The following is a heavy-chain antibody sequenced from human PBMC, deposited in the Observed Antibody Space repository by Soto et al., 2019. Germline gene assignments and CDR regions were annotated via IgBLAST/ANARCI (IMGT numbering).Heavy chain of an antibody. J-gene: IGHJ6*02. Sequence: TGGSLRLSSAAWGFTFSSYSMNWVRQAPGKGLEWVSSISSSSSYIYYADSVKGRFTISRDNAKNSLYLQRNSLRAEDTAVYYCARRNGNGRYGMDVWGQGTTVTVSS. CDR1: GFTFSSYS. V-gene: IGHV3-21*01. CDR3: ARRNGNGRYGMDV. D-gene: IGHD1-1*01. CDR2: ISSSSSYI.